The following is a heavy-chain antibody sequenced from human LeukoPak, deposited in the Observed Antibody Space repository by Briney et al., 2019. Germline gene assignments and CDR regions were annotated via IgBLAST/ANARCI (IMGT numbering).Heavy chain of an antibody. V-gene: IGHV4-39*01. Sequence: SETLSLSCSVSGDSIRSGDSYWGWIRQPPGQGLEWIGTISYSGSTYYNPSLKSRVAISADTSKNQFSLKLNSVTAADTAVYYCARHFDFWGQGTQVIVSS. J-gene: IGHJ4*02. CDR1: GDSIRSGDSY. CDR3: ARHFDF. CDR2: ISYSGST.